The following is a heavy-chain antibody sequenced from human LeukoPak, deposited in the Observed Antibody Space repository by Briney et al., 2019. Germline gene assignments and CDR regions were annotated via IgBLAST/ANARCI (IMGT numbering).Heavy chain of an antibody. CDR3: ARASAVVTPDYYYGMDV. CDR2: IYSGGST. V-gene: IGHV3-53*01. D-gene: IGHD4-23*01. Sequence: GGSLRLSCAASGFTVNSNYMSWVRQAPGKGLEWVSVIYSGGSTYYADSVKGRFTISRDNSKNTLYLQMNSLRAEDTAAYYCARASAVVTPDYYYGMDVWGQGTTVTVSS. CDR1: GFTVNSNY. J-gene: IGHJ6*02.